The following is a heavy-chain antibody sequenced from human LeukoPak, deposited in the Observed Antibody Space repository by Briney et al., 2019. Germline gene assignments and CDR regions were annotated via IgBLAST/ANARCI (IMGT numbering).Heavy chain of an antibody. J-gene: IGHJ3*02. CDR3: AREGGAFDI. V-gene: IGHV6-1*01. CDR1: GDSLSSNSAA. Sequence: SQTLSLTCALSGDSLSSNSAAWNWDRQSPSRGLEWLGRTFYRSRVYNDCAVGVKSLITIKTDTSKNQFSLQLNSVTPEDTAVYFCAREGGAFDIWGQGTMVTVSS. CDR2: TFYRSRVYN.